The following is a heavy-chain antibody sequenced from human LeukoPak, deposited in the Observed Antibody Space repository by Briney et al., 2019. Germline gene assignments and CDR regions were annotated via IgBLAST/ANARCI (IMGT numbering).Heavy chain of an antibody. D-gene: IGHD3-16*02. CDR1: GGSISRSNW. CDR2: IYHSGST. CDR3: ARYDVWGTYRAFDY. Sequence: SGTLSLTCAVSGGSISRSNWWSWVRQPPGKGLEWIGEIYHSGSTNYNPSLKSRVTISVDKSKNQFSLKLSSVTAADTAVYYCARYDVWGTYRAFDYWGQGTLVTVSS. V-gene: IGHV4-4*02. J-gene: IGHJ4*02.